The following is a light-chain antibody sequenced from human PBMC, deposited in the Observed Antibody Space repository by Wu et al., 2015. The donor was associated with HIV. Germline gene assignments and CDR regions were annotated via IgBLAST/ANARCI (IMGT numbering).Light chain of an antibody. Sequence: EIVLTQSPGTRSLSPGERATLSCRASQSVSSNLAWYQQKPGQAPRLLIYGASTRATGIPARFSGSGSGTEFTLTISSMQSEDFAVYYCQQYNNWPPWTFGQGTKVEIK. V-gene: IGKV3-15*01. CDR3: QQYNNWPPWT. CDR2: GAS. J-gene: IGKJ1*01. CDR1: QSVSSN.